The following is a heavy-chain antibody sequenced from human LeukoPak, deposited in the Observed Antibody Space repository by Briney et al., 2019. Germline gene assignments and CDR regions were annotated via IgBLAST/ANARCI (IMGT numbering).Heavy chain of an antibody. CDR1: GGSISSGGYY. V-gene: IGHV4-31*03. CDR2: IYYSGST. CDR3: ARSSITIFGVVIHANWFDP. D-gene: IGHD3-3*01. Sequence: SQTLSLTCTVSGGSISSGGYYWSWIRQHPGTGLEWIGYIYYSGSTYYNPSLKSRVTISVDTSKNQFSLKLSSVTAADTAVYYCARSSITIFGVVIHANWFDPWGQGTLVTVSS. J-gene: IGHJ5*02.